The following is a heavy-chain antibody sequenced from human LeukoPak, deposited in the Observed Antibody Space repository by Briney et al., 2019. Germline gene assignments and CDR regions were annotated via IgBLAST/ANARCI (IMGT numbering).Heavy chain of an antibody. Sequence: PGGSLRLSCAASGFTFSSYWMSWVRQAPGKGLEWVANIKQDGSEKYYEDSVKGRFTISRDNAKNSLYLQMNSLRAEDTAVYYCAREPIAAAGSLIDYWGQGTLVTVSS. V-gene: IGHV3-7*01. D-gene: IGHD6-13*01. CDR1: GFTFSSYW. CDR2: IKQDGSEK. J-gene: IGHJ4*02. CDR3: AREPIAAAGSLIDY.